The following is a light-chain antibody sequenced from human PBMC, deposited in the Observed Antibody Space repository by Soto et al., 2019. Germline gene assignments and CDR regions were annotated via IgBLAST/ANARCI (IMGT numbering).Light chain of an antibody. CDR2: DAS. Sequence: DIQMTQSPSSLSASVGDRVTIACQASQDISNYLNWYQQKPGKAPKLLIYDASNLETGVPSRFSGSGSGTDFTFTISSLQPEDIATYYCQQYDNLPTWTFGQETKVEIK. J-gene: IGKJ1*01. V-gene: IGKV1-33*01. CDR1: QDISNY. CDR3: QQYDNLPTWT.